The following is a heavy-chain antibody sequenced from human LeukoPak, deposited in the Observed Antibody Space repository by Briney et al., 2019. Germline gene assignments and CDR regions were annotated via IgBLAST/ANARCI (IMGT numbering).Heavy chain of an antibody. CDR1: GFTFSTYW. D-gene: IGHD4-17*01. CDR3: AKIRGASSWFDT. J-gene: IGHJ5*02. V-gene: IGHV3-7*01. Sequence: PGGSLRLSCAASGFTFSTYWLGWVRQAPGKGLEGVANIKEDGGEKYYVDPVKGRFTISRDNAKNSLYLQMNSLRAEDTAMYYCAKIRGASSWFDTWGQGTLVTVSS. CDR2: IKEDGGEK.